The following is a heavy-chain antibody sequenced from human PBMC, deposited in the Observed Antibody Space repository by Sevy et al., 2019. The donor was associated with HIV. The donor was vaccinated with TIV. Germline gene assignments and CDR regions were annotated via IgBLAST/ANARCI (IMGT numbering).Heavy chain of an antibody. J-gene: IGHJ4*02. CDR1: GFTFSHHN. V-gene: IGHV3-48*02. CDR3: AREENRELGTIPLDS. D-gene: IGHD7-27*01. Sequence: GGSLRLSCAASGFTFSHHNMNWVRQAPGKGLEWISYISKSGSTKYFADSVRGRFTISRDNAKNSLFLEMDSLTDEDTDVYYCAREENRELGTIPLDSWGRGIQVTVSS. CDR2: ISKSGSTK.